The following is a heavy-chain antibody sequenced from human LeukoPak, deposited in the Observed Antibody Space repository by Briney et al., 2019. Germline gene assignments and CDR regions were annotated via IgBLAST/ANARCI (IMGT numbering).Heavy chain of an antibody. CDR2: MYQSGNT. Sequence: SETLSLTCAVSGGSISSYYWGWIRQPPGKGLEWIGSMYQSGNTYYNPSLKSRVTISVDTSKNQFSLKLSSVTAADTAVYYCARHSAGVLSHFDSWGQGAPVTVSS. CDR1: GGSISSYY. J-gene: IGHJ4*02. V-gene: IGHV4-39*01. D-gene: IGHD2-8*01. CDR3: ARHSAGVLSHFDS.